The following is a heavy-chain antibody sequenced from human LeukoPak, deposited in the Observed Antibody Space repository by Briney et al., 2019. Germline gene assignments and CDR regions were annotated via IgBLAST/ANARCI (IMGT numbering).Heavy chain of an antibody. V-gene: IGHV6-1*01. J-gene: IGHJ4*02. Sequence: SQTLSLTCAISGDIVSSNTAAWNWIRQSPSRGLEWLGRTLYKSKWYNDYALSVKSRISINPDTSKNQFSLQLNFVTPEDTAVYYCAREVAGTYAFDYWGQGNLVTVSS. CDR2: TLYKSKWYN. CDR3: AREVAGTYAFDY. CDR1: GDIVSSNTAA. D-gene: IGHD6-19*01.